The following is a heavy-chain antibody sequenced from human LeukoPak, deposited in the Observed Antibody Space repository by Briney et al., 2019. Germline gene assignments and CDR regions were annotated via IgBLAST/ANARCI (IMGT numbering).Heavy chain of an antibody. V-gene: IGHV4-34*01. CDR2: INHSGST. D-gene: IGHD3-10*01. Sequence: SETLSLTCAVYGGSFSGYYWSWIRQPPGKGLEWIGEINHSGSTNYNPSLKSRVTISVDTSKNQFSLKLSSVTAADTAVYYCARGLRYYGSGSYYHPRTGWFDPWGQGTLVTVSS. J-gene: IGHJ5*02. CDR3: ARGLRYYGSGSYYHPRTGWFDP. CDR1: GGSFSGYY.